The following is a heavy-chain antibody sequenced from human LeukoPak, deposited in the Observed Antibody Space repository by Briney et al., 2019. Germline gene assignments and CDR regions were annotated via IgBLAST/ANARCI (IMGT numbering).Heavy chain of an antibody. CDR3: VSFYETY. CDR1: GNYW. CDR2: INSVGSWT. D-gene: IGHD2/OR15-2a*01. V-gene: IGHV3-74*01. Sequence: HTGGSLRLSCAASGNYWMHWVRQVPGKGLVWVSHINSVGSWTSYADSVKGRFTISKDNAKNTVYLQMNSLRAEDTAVYYCVSFYETYWGRGTLVTVSS. J-gene: IGHJ4*02.